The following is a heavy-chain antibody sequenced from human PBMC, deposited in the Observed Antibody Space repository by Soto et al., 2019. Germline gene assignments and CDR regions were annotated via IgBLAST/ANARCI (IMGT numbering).Heavy chain of an antibody. Sequence: ASVKVSCKASGGTFSSYAISWVRQAPGQGLEWMGGFIPIFGTANYAQKFQGRVTITADESTSTAYMELSSLRSEDTAVYYCARGRNTAMENFDYWGQGTLVTVSS. CDR3: ARGRNTAMENFDY. D-gene: IGHD5-18*01. CDR2: FIPIFGTA. CDR1: GGTFSSYA. V-gene: IGHV1-69*13. J-gene: IGHJ4*02.